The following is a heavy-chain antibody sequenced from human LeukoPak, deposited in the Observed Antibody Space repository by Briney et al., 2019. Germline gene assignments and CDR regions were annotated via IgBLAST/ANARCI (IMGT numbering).Heavy chain of an antibody. CDR1: GGSISSDNYY. Sequence: SETLSLTCIVSGGSISSDNYYWAWIRQPPGKGLEWIGIIYYNGITYYNPSLKSRLTISVDTSKNLFSLKLSSVTAADTAVYYCARGASSSSAIGYYYYYMDVWGKGTTVTVSS. CDR3: ARGASSSSAIGYYYYYMDV. CDR2: IYYNGIT. J-gene: IGHJ6*03. V-gene: IGHV4-39*02. D-gene: IGHD6-6*01.